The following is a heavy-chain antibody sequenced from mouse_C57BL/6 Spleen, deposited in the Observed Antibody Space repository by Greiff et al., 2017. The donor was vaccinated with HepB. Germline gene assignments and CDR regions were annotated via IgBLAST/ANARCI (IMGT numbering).Heavy chain of an antibody. D-gene: IGHD1-1*01. J-gene: IGHJ4*01. CDR1: GYTFTSYG. Sequence: QVHVKQSGAELARPGASVKLSCKASGYTFTSYGISWVKQRTGQGLEWIGEIYPRSGNTYYNEKFKGKATLTADKSSSTAYMELRSLTSEDSAVYFCARKDYGSHYAMDYWGQGTSVTVSS. CDR3: ARKDYGSHYAMDY. CDR2: IYPRSGNT. V-gene: IGHV1-81*01.